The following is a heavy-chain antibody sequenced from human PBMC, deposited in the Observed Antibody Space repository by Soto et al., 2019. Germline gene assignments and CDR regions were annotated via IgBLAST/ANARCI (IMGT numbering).Heavy chain of an antibody. J-gene: IGHJ4*02. V-gene: IGHV3-30-3*01. CDR3: ARQWLDLDY. CDR1: GFTFTSYA. D-gene: IGHD6-19*01. Sequence: QVQLVESGGGVVQAGRSLRLSCAASGFTFTSYAMHWVRQAPGKGLEWVAVISYDGSNKYYADSVKGRFTIARDNSKNTLFLQMNSLRAEDTAVYYCARQWLDLDYWGQGNLATVSS. CDR2: ISYDGSNK.